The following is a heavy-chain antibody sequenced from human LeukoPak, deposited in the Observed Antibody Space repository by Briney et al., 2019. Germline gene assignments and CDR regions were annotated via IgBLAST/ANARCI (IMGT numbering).Heavy chain of an antibody. D-gene: IGHD3-22*01. CDR3: AREEANTRIHFDY. CDR1: GYTFTGYY. J-gene: IGHJ4*02. CDR2: INPNTDYT. V-gene: IGHV1-2*02. Sequence: ASVKVSCKASGYTFTGYYIHWVRQAPGQGLEWMGYINPNTDYTNYAQNFQDRVTMTRDTSISTAFMELSSLRSDDTAVYYCAREEANTRIHFDYSGQGTLVTVSS.